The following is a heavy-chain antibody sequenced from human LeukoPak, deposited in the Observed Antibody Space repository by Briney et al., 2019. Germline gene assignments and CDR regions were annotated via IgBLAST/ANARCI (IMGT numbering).Heavy chain of an antibody. J-gene: IGHJ3*02. CDR1: GFTFSSSA. Sequence: GGSLRLSCAASGFTFSSSAMSWVRQVPGKGLEWVSGISASGGSTSYADSVRGRFTISRDNSKNTLYVQMNSLRDEDTAVYYCARETDWVGATDGSAFDIWGQGTMVTVSS. D-gene: IGHD1-26*01. CDR2: ISASGGST. CDR3: ARETDWVGATDGSAFDI. V-gene: IGHV3-23*01.